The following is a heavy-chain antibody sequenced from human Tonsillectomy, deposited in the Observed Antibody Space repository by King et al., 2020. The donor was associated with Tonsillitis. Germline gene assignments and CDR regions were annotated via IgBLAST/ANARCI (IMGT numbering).Heavy chain of an antibody. D-gene: IGHD6-13*01. CDR3: TKTRRVTAAGTGGDFDN. CDR2: IKSKTDGETT. CDR1: GFTFSDAW. J-gene: IGHJ4*02. Sequence: VQLVESGGGLVKPGGSLRLSCAASGFTFSDAWMSWVRQAPGKGLEWVGRIKSKTDGETTDYIAPVRGRFAVSRDDARNSLYLQMNSLQTEDTAVYYCTKTRRVTAAGTGGDFDNWGQGTQVTVSS. V-gene: IGHV3-15*01.